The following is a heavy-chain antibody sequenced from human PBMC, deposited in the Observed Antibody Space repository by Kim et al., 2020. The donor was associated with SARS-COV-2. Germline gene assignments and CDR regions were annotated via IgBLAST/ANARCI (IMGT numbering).Heavy chain of an antibody. CDR2: ISYDGSNK. Sequence: GGSLRLSCAASGFTFSSYAMHWVRQAPGKGLEWVAVISYDGSNKYYADSVKGRFTIPRDNSKNTLYLQMNSLRAEDTAVYYCARGSQQWLVRGAFDIWGQGTLVTVSS. D-gene: IGHD6-19*01. V-gene: IGHV3-30-3*01. CDR3: ARGSQQWLVRGAFDI. CDR1: GFTFSSYA. J-gene: IGHJ3*02.